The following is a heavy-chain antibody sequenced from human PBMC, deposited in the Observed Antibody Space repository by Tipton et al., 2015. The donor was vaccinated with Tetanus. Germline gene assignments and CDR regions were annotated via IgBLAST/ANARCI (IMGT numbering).Heavy chain of an antibody. V-gene: IGHV4-39*01. CDR3: ARHLYGYWFDP. CDR1: GGSITDKKYY. CDR2: IYFEGST. Sequence: LRLSCTVSGGSITDKKYYWGWIRQPPGKGLEWIASIYFEGSTYYNPSLKNRVTIAVGTAQNLFSLSLTSVTAADTAVYYCARHLYGYWFDPWGQGALVTVSS. J-gene: IGHJ5*02. D-gene: IGHD3-10*01.